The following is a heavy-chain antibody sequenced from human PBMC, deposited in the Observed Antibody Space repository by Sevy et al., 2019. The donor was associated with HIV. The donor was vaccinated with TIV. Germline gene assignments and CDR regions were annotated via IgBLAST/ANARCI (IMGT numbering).Heavy chain of an antibody. Sequence: SETLSLTCTVSGGSISNDNYYRSWMRQTAGKGLEWIGRIYASGSTNFTPSLKTRVTISIDTSKNQFSLKLSSVTAADTAVYFCARDLGSYDILTGKYYYYMDVWGKGTTVTVSS. CDR2: IYASGST. J-gene: IGHJ6*03. D-gene: IGHD3-9*01. CDR1: GGSISNDNYY. CDR3: ARDLGSYDILTGKYYYYMDV. V-gene: IGHV4-61*02.